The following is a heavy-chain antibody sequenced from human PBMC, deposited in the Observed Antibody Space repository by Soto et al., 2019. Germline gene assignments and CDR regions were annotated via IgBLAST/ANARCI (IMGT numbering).Heavy chain of an antibody. CDR3: ARINVDTAMDQPADFDY. V-gene: IGHV4-59*01. D-gene: IGHD5-18*01. CDR1: GGSISSYY. Sequence: SETLSLTCTVSGGSISSYYWSWIRQPPGKGLEWIGYIYYSGSTNYNPSLKSRVTISVDTSKNQFSLKLSSVTAADTAVYYCARINVDTAMDQPADFDYWGQGTLVTVSS. CDR2: IYYSGST. J-gene: IGHJ4*02.